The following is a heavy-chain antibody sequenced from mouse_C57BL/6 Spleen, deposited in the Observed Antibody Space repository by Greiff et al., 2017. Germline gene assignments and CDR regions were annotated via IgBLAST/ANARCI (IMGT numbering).Heavy chain of an antibody. J-gene: IGHJ3*01. CDR3: GRRAQGGDSWFAY. CDR1: GYTFTGYW. D-gene: IGHD2-13*01. V-gene: IGHV1-9*01. CDR2: ILPGSGST. Sequence: QVQLKESGAELMKPGASVKLSCKATGYTFTGYWMAWVKQRPGHGLEWIGEILPGSGSTNYNEKFKGKATLTADTSSNTAYMQLSSLTTEDSAIYYCGRRAQGGDSWFAYWGQGTLVTVSA.